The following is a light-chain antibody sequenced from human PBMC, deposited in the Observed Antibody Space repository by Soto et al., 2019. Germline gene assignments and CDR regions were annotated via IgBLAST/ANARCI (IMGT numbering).Light chain of an antibody. Sequence: QSALTQPRSVSGSPGQSVTISCTGTSSDVGGYNYVSWYQQHPGKAPKLMIYDVSKRPSGVPDRFSGSKSGNTASLTISGLQAEDEGDYYCCSYAGSYTSGVFGTGTKLTVL. CDR1: SSDVGGYNY. CDR2: DVS. J-gene: IGLJ1*01. CDR3: CSYAGSYTSGV. V-gene: IGLV2-11*01.